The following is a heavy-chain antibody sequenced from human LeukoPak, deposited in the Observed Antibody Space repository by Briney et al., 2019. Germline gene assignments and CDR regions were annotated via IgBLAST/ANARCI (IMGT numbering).Heavy chain of an antibody. CDR3: AREVAVAGFYYFDY. V-gene: IGHV3-7*01. CDR2: IKQDGSEK. Sequence: GSLRLSCAASGFTFSSYWMSWVRQAPGKGLEWVANIKQDGSEKYYVDSVKGRFTIPRDNAKNSLYLQMNSLRAEDTAVYYCAREVAVAGFYYFDYWGQGTLVTVSS. CDR1: GFTFSSYW. J-gene: IGHJ4*02. D-gene: IGHD6-19*01.